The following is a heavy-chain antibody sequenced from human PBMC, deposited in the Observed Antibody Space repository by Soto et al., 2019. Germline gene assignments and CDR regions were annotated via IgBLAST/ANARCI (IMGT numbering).Heavy chain of an antibody. D-gene: IGHD6-19*01. J-gene: IGHJ6*02. Sequence: QVQLVESGGGVVQPGRSLRLSCAASGFTFSSYGMHWVRQAPGKGLEWVAVIWYDGSNKYYADSVKGRFTISRDNSKNTLYLQMNSLRAEDTAVYYCARDDIAVAGTSGYYYGMDVWGQGTTVTVSS. CDR3: ARDDIAVAGTSGYYYGMDV. V-gene: IGHV3-33*01. CDR2: IWYDGSNK. CDR1: GFTFSSYG.